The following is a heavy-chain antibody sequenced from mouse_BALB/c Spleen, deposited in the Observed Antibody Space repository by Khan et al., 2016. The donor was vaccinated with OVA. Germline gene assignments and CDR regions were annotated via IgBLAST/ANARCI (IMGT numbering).Heavy chain of an antibody. J-gene: IGHJ4*01. Sequence: QIQLVQSGPELKKPGETVKISCKTSGNTFTNSGINWVKQAPGKGLKWMGWINTYTGEPTYADVFKGRFAFSLETSASTAYLQINNLKNEDSATYFCARPPYFSYVMVYWGQGTSFTVSS. D-gene: IGHD2-10*01. V-gene: IGHV9-3-1*01. CDR2: INTYTGEP. CDR1: GNTFTNSG. CDR3: ARPPYFSYVMVY.